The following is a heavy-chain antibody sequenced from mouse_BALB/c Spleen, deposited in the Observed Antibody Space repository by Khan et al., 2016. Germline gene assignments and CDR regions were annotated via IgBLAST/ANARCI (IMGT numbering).Heavy chain of an antibody. CDR3: ASTARIKY. Sequence: VQLQESGPGLVKPSQSLSLTCTVSGYSITSGYGWNWIGQFPGKKLEWMGNISYRGSTNYNPSLKSRISITRNTSKHQFFLQLNSVTTKATSTYRCASTARIKYWGQGRTLLVSS. CDR1: GYSITSGYG. D-gene: IGHD1-2*01. V-gene: IGHV3-2*02. CDR2: ISYRGST. J-gene: IGHJ2*01.